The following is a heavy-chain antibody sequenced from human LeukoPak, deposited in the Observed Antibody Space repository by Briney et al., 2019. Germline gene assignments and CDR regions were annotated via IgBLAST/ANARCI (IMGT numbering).Heavy chain of an antibody. Sequence: PSETLSLTCTVSGGSISSYYWSWIRQPAGKGLEWIGRIYTSGSANYNPSLKSRVTMSVYTSKNQFSLKLSSVTAADTAVYYCARDPSPLLWFDYWGQGTLVTVSS. CDR3: ARDPSPLLWFDY. J-gene: IGHJ5*01. CDR2: IYTSGSA. V-gene: IGHV4-4*07. CDR1: GGSISSYY. D-gene: IGHD3-10*01.